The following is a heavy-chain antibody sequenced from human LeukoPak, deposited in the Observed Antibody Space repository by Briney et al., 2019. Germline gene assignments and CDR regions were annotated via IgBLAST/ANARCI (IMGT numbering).Heavy chain of an antibody. CDR1: GGSFSGYY. J-gene: IGHJ5*02. V-gene: IGHV4-34*01. CDR3: ARGRSQRLFDP. CDR2: INHSGST. Sequence: SETLSLTCAVYGGSFSGYYWSWIRQPPGKGLEWIGEINHSGSTDYNPSLKSRVTISVDTSKNQFSLKLSSVTAADTAVYYCARGRSQRLFDPWGQGTLVTVSS.